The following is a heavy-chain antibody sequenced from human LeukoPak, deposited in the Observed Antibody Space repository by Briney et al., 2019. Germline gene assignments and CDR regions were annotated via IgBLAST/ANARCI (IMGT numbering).Heavy chain of an antibody. Sequence: AGGSLRLSCAASGSTFRNSDMMWVRQAPGQGLEWVSYIITSGTIIDYADSVKGRFTIARDNTKNSLYLQVSSLRAEDTAVYYCARFGVPYGVDVWGQGTTVTVSS. CDR3: ARFGVPYGVDV. D-gene: IGHD3-16*01. CDR1: GSTFRNSD. J-gene: IGHJ6*02. CDR2: IITSGTII. V-gene: IGHV3-48*03.